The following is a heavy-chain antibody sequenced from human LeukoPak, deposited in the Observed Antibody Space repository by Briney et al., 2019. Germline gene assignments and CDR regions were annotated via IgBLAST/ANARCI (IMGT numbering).Heavy chain of an antibody. V-gene: IGHV5-51*01. D-gene: IGHD3-22*01. J-gene: IGHJ3*02. CDR2: FYPADSNT. CDR1: GYSFTNYW. CDR3: ARVTITTPTAFDI. Sequence: GESLKISCKGSGYSFTNYWIGWVRQMPGKGLEWMGIFYPADSNTRYSPSFQGQVTISADKSNSTAYLQWSSLKASDTAMYYCARVTITTPTAFDIWGQGTLVSVSS.